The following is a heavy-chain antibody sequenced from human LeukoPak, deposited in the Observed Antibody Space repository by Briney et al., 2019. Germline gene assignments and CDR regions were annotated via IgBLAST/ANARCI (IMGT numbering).Heavy chain of an antibody. Sequence: GGSLGLSCAASGFTFSSYGMHWVRQAPGKGLEWVAFIRYDGSNKYYADSVKGRFTISRDNSKNTLYLQMNSLRAEDTAVYYCAREGTYYDSSGSDAFDIWGQGTMVTVSS. J-gene: IGHJ3*02. V-gene: IGHV3-30*02. D-gene: IGHD3-22*01. CDR3: AREGTYYDSSGSDAFDI. CDR2: IRYDGSNK. CDR1: GFTFSSYG.